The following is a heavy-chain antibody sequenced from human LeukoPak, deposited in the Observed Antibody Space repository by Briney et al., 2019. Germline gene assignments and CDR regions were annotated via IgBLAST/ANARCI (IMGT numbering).Heavy chain of an antibody. J-gene: IGHJ4*02. CDR3: ARDGGNYYDSSGYYLEYYFDY. D-gene: IGHD3-22*01. Sequence: ASVKVSCKASGYTFTSYYMHWVRQAPGQGLEWMGIINPSGGSTSYAQKFQGRVTMTRDMSTSTLYMELSSLRSEDTAVYYCARDGGNYYDSSGYYLEYYFDYWGQGTLVTVSS. V-gene: IGHV1-46*01. CDR1: GYTFTSYY. CDR2: INPSGGST.